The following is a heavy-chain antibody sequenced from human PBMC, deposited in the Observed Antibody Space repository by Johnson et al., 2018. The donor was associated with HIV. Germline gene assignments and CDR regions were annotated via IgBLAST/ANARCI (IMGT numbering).Heavy chain of an antibody. D-gene: IGHD4-17*01. Sequence: QVQLVESGGDVVQRRGSLRLSCAAFGFNFSSNGMYWVRQAPGKGLEWVAFIRFDGSSQFYADSVKGRFTISRDNSENTLDLQMNSLRTEDTAVYYCAKDRGPMVTIDAFDMWGQGTMVTVAS. CDR1: GFNFSSNG. CDR2: IRFDGSSQ. CDR3: AKDRGPMVTIDAFDM. J-gene: IGHJ3*02. V-gene: IGHV3-30*02.